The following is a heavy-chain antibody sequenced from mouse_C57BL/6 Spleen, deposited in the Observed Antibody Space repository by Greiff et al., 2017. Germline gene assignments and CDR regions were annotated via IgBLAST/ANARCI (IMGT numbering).Heavy chain of an antibody. CDR2: INPNNGGT. CDR3: ARDDYDVGYFDV. V-gene: IGHV1-18*01. Sequence: DVQLQESGPELVKPGASVKIPCKASGYTFTDYNMDWVKQSHGKSLEWIGDINPNNGGTIYNQKFKGKATLTVDKSSSTAYMELRSLTSEDTAVYYCARDDYDVGYFDVWGTGTTVTVSS. D-gene: IGHD2-4*01. J-gene: IGHJ1*03. CDR1: GYTFTDYN.